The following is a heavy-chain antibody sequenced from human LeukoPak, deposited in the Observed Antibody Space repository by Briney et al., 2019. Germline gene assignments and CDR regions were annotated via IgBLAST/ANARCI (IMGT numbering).Heavy chain of an antibody. D-gene: IGHD3-22*01. CDR1: GGSISSGGYY. CDR2: IYYSGST. V-gene: IGHV4-31*03. J-gene: IGHJ3*02. CDR3: ASRAYYYDSSAGGNAFDI. Sequence: TLSLTCTVSGGSISSGGYYWSWLRQHPGKGLEWIGYIYYSGSTYYNPSLKSRVTISVDTSKNQFSLKLSSVTAADTAVYYCASRAYYYDSSAGGNAFDIWGQGTMVTVSS.